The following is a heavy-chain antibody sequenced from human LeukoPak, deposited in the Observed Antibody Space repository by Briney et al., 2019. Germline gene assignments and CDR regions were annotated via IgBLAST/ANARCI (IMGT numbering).Heavy chain of an antibody. J-gene: IGHJ3*02. CDR3: ARERLWFGELRLSAFDI. CDR1: GYTFTSYY. D-gene: IGHD3-10*01. V-gene: IGHV3-30-3*01. CDR2: ISYDGSNK. Sequence: SCKASGYTFTSYYMHWVRQAPGKGLEWVAVISYDGSNKYYADSVKGRFTISRDNSKNTLYLQMDSLRAEDTAVYYCARERLWFGELRLSAFDIWGQGTMVTVSS.